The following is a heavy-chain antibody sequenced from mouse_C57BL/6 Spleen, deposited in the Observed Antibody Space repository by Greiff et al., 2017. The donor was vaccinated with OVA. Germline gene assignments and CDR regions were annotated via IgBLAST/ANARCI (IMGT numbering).Heavy chain of an antibody. CDR1: GFTFSSYG. Sequence: EVNLVDSGGDLVKPGGSLKLSCAASGFTFSSYGMSWVRQTPDKRLEWVATISSGGSYTYYPDSVKGRFTISRDNAKNTLYLQMSSLKSEDTAMYYCARHSDYDGRDYYAMDYWGQGTSVTVSS. CDR2: ISSGGSYT. V-gene: IGHV5-6*01. J-gene: IGHJ4*01. D-gene: IGHD2-4*01. CDR3: ARHSDYDGRDYYAMDY.